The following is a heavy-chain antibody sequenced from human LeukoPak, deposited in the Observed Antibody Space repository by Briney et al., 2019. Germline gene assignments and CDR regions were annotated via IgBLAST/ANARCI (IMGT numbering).Heavy chain of an antibody. CDR3: ASNYYGSGSYYTEHWYFDL. J-gene: IGHJ2*01. V-gene: IGHV3-21*01. CDR2: ISSSSSYI. Sequence: PGGSLRLSCAASGFTFSSYAMSWVRQAPGKGLEWVSSISSSSSYIYYADSMKGRFTISRDNAKNSLYLQMNSLRAEDSAVYYCASNYYGSGSYYTEHWYFDLWGRGTLVTVSS. D-gene: IGHD3-10*01. CDR1: GFTFSSYA.